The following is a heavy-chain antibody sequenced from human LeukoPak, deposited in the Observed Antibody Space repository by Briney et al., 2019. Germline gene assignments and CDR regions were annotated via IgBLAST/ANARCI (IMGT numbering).Heavy chain of an antibody. Sequence: PSETLSLTCTVSGGSLSSRSYYWIWIRQHPGKGMEWIGYIYNSGSTPYNPSLKSRVTVSVDTSQNKVSLKLNSVTAADTAVYYCARKVSDCSSTSCRVRWFDPWGQGTLVTVSS. CDR3: ARKVSDCSSTSCRVRWFDP. V-gene: IGHV4-31*03. CDR1: GGSLSSRSYY. D-gene: IGHD2-2*01. J-gene: IGHJ5*02. CDR2: IYNSGST.